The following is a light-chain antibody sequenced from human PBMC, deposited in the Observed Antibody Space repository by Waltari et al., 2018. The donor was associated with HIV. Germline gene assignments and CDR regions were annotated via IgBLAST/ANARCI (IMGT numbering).Light chain of an antibody. J-gene: IGKJ4*01. CDR2: AAS. CDR3: QQYFSPPPLT. CDR1: QAISNS. V-gene: IGKV1-NL1*01. Sequence: DIQMTQSPSSLSASVGDRVTITCRASQAISNSLAWYQQKPGKAPKLLLYAASRLESGVPSMFSGSRSGTDYALTISSLQPEDVAVYYCQQYFSPPPLTFGGGTKVEIK.